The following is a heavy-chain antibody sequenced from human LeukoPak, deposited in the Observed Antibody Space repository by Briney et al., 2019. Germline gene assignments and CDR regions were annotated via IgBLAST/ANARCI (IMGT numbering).Heavy chain of an antibody. CDR1: GFAFSNYA. J-gene: IGHJ6*02. CDR3: VKGTSAKYYYYGMDV. D-gene: IGHD1-26*01. CDR2: INSNGGST. V-gene: IGHV3-64D*06. Sequence: GASLKISCSASGFAFSNYATHWVRQAPGKGLEYVAGINSNGGSTFYADSVKGRFTMSGDNSKNTLYLQMSSLRAEDTAVYYCVKGTSAKYYYYGMDVWGQGTTVTVS.